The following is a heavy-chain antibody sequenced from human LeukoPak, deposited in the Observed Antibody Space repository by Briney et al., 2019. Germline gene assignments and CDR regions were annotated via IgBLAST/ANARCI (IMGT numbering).Heavy chain of an antibody. Sequence: SEALSLTCAVYGGSFSGYYWSWIRQPPGKGLEWIGEINHSGSTNYNPSLKSRVTISVDTSKNQFSLKLSSVTAADTAVYYCARHLGSEWIQLNFDYWGQGTLVTVSS. CDR1: GGSFSGYY. J-gene: IGHJ4*02. CDR2: INHSGST. D-gene: IGHD5-18*01. V-gene: IGHV4-34*01. CDR3: ARHLGSEWIQLNFDY.